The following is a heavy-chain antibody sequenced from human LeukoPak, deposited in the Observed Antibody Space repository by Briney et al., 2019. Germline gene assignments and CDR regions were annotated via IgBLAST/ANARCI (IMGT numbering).Heavy chain of an antibody. CDR3: ARGRPHGNDY. Sequence: GGSLRLSCAASGFTFSRYWMHWVRQAPGMGLEWVANIKEDGSDKYYVDSVKGRFSISRDNAKNTLYLQMNSLRVEDTAVYYCARGRPHGNDYWGQGTLVTVSS. J-gene: IGHJ4*02. V-gene: IGHV3-7*01. D-gene: IGHD4-23*01. CDR2: IKEDGSDK. CDR1: GFTFSRYW.